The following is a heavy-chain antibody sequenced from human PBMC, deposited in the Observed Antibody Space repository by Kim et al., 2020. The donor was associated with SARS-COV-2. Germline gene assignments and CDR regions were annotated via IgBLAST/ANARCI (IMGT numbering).Heavy chain of an antibody. V-gene: IGHV4-31*03. CDR1: GGSISSGGYY. Sequence: SETLSLTCTVSGGSISSGGYYWSWIRQHPGKGLEWIGYIYYSGSTYYNPSLKSRVTISVDTSKNQFSLKLSSVTAADTAVYYCARDGIAAAGFDYWGQGTLVTVSS. CDR2: IYYSGST. CDR3: ARDGIAAAGFDY. D-gene: IGHD6-13*01. J-gene: IGHJ4*02.